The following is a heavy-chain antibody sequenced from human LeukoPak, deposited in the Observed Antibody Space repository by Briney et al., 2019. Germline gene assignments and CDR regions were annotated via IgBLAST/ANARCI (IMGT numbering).Heavy chain of an antibody. V-gene: IGHV1-69*13. D-gene: IGHD3-10*01. CDR1: GYTFTSYY. Sequence: GASVKVSCKASGYTFTSYYMHWVRQAPGQGLEWMGGIIPIFGTANYAQKFQGRVTITADESTSTAYMELSSLRSEDTAVYYCARETYYYGSGSYYVDAFDIWGQGTMVTVSS. CDR2: IIPIFGTA. J-gene: IGHJ3*02. CDR3: ARETYYYGSGSYYVDAFDI.